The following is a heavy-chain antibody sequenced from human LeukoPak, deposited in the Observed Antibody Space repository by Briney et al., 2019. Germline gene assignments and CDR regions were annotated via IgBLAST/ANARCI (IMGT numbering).Heavy chain of an antibody. Sequence: SETLSLTCTVSGGSISIYYWSWIRQPPGKGLAWIGYIYYSGSTNYNPSLKSRVTISVDTSKNQFSLKLSSVTAADTAVYYCARGYGSGSYGYFDYWGQGTLVTVSS. V-gene: IGHV4-59*01. D-gene: IGHD3-10*01. CDR1: GGSISIYY. J-gene: IGHJ4*02. CDR2: IYYSGST. CDR3: ARGYGSGSYGYFDY.